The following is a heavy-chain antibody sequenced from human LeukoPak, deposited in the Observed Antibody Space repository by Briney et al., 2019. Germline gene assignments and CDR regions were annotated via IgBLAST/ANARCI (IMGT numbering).Heavy chain of an antibody. D-gene: IGHD1-1*01. CDR3: VRNWDY. Sequence: PSETLSLTCSVSGDFITNRYWSWVRQSAEKGLEWIGRISTRGNTNYNPSLKSRVTMSVDTSNKHFSLKLTSVTAADTAVYYCVRNWDYWGQGTLVTVSS. CDR1: GDFITNRY. J-gene: IGHJ4*02. V-gene: IGHV4-4*07. CDR2: ISTRGNT.